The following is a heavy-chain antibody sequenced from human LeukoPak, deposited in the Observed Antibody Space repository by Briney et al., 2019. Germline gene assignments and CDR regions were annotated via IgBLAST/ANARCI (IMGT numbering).Heavy chain of an antibody. CDR1: GFTFSNYW. CDR2: IKQDGSEK. V-gene: IGHV3-7*01. J-gene: IGHJ5*02. CDR3: ARETAVNWFDP. Sequence: PGGSLRLSCAASGFTFSNYWMSWVRQAPGRGLEWVANIKQDGSEKYYVDSVKGRFTISRDNAKNSLYLQMSSLRAEDTAVYYCARETAVNWFDPWGQGTLVTVSS.